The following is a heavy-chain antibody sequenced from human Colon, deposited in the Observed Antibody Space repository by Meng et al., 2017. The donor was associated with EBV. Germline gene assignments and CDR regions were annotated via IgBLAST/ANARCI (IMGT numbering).Heavy chain of an antibody. CDR3: ASFDHIPRRNYFDY. CDR1: GGSMSSGNSY. J-gene: IGHJ4*02. D-gene: IGHD2-21*01. V-gene: IGHV4-30-4*01. CDR2: IHHSGSA. Sequence: GQLQEPGPGLVETSGTLSLTCTVSGGSMSSGNSYWSWIRQPPGKGLEWIGYIHHSGSAYYNPSLKSRVSISVDTSKNQFSLNLNSMTAADTAVYYCASFDHIPRRNYFDYWGQGTLVTVSS.